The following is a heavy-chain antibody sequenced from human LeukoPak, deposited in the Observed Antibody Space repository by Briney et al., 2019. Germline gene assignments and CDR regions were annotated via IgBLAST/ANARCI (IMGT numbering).Heavy chain of an antibody. CDR1: GGSFSGYY. J-gene: IGHJ2*01. Sequence: SETLSLTCAVYGGSFSGYYWIWIRQPPGKGLEWIGEINHSGSTNYNPSLKSRVTISVDTSKNQFSLKLSSVTAADTAVYYCARRRGYSYGYTVRGWYFDLWGRGTLVTVSS. D-gene: IGHD5-18*01. V-gene: IGHV4-34*01. CDR3: ARRRGYSYGYTVRGWYFDL. CDR2: INHSGST.